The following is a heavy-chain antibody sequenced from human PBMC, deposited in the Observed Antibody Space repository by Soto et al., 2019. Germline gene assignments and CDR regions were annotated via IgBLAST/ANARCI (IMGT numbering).Heavy chain of an antibody. V-gene: IGHV3-74*01. D-gene: IGHD3-22*01. CDR3: AGGGYSGAGLYYLTEH. Sequence: EVQLVESGGGLVQPGGSLRLSCTASGVTFNNYWLHWVRQAPGKGLVWVSRISGDGRSTTYEDSVKGRVTISRDNAKKTRYMKMNSLKAEDTAVYQCAGGGYSGAGLYYLTEHWGQGTLVTVSS. CDR2: ISGDGRST. CDR1: GVTFNNYW. J-gene: IGHJ1*01.